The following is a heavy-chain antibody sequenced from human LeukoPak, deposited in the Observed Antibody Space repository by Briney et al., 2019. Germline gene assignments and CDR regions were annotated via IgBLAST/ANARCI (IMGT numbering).Heavy chain of an antibody. CDR1: GGSISSYY. CDR2: IYYSGST. Sequence: KPSETLSLTCTVSGGSISSYYWSWVRQPPGKGREWFGIIYYSGSTNYNPSLKSRVTMSVDTSKNQFSLKLSSVTAADTAVYYCVRGGIVGTTARIPLFDYWGQGTLVTVSS. D-gene: IGHD1-26*01. V-gene: IGHV4-59*01. CDR3: VRGGIVGTTARIPLFDY. J-gene: IGHJ4*02.